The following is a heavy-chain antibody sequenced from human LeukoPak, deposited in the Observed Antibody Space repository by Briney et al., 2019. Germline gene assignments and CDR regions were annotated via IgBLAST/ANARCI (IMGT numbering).Heavy chain of an antibody. CDR3: ARGPLGGAGYYYYGMDV. CDR2: MNPNSGNI. CDR1: GYTFTSYD. J-gene: IGHJ6*02. Sequence: GASVKVSCKASGYTFTSYDIKWVRQATGQGLEWMGWMNPNSGNIGYAQKFQGRVTMTRNTSISTAYMELSSLRSEDTAVYYCARGPLGGAGYYYYGMDVWGQGTTVTVSS. V-gene: IGHV1-8*01.